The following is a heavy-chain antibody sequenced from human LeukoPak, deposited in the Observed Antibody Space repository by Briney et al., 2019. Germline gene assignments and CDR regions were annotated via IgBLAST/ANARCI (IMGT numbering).Heavy chain of an antibody. J-gene: IGHJ4*02. CDR3: ARAQRGDGGAFDY. D-gene: IGHD3-16*01. CDR1: GYTFTNYY. Sequence: EASVKVSCKASGYTFTNYYMHWVRHAPGQGLEWMGIINPSGGSTSYAQKFQGRVTMSRGTSTTTVYMELSSLRSEDTAIYYCARAQRGDGGAFDYWGQGTLVTVSS. CDR2: INPSGGST. V-gene: IGHV1-46*01.